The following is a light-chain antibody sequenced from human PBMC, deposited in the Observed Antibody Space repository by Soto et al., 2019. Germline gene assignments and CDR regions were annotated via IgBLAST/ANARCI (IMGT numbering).Light chain of an antibody. CDR2: DAS. Sequence: DIQMTQSPSSVSASVGDRVTITCRACQGIRNDLNWYQQKPGRAPKLLIYDASNLEAGVPSRFRGSGSGTDFTFTISRLQPEDIATYYCQQYENLPTFGQGTRLEIK. J-gene: IGKJ5*01. V-gene: IGKV1-33*01. CDR3: QQYENLPT. CDR1: QGIRND.